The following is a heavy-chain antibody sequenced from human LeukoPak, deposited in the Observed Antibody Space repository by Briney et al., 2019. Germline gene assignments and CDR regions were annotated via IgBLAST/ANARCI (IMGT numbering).Heavy chain of an antibody. CDR1: GGSVSSGSYF. J-gene: IGHJ4*02. CDR3: AGGPDRAKVGY. CDR2: IYDSGRT. Sequence: SETLSLTCTVSGGSVSSGSYFWTWIRQSPGKRLEYVGYIYDSGRTNYNPSLKSRVTISKDTSKNQFSLKLSSVTAADTAVYYCAGGPDRAKVGYWGQGALVTVSS. D-gene: IGHD1-26*01. V-gene: IGHV4-61*01.